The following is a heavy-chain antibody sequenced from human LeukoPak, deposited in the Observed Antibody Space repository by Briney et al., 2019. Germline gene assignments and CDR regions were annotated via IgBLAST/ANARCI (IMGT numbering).Heavy chain of an antibody. Sequence: GGSLRRYCAASGFTCSSYWMSWVRQAPGKGLDWVANIKQGGSEKYYVDSVKGRFTISRENAKNSLYLQMNSLRAEDTAVYYCARDNAYSSSWYRRSYFGEWFDPWGREPWSPSPQ. CDR1: GFTCSSYW. V-gene: IGHV3-7*01. CDR3: ARDNAYSSSWYRRSYFGEWFDP. CDR2: IKQGGSEK. D-gene: IGHD6-13*01. J-gene: IGHJ5*02.